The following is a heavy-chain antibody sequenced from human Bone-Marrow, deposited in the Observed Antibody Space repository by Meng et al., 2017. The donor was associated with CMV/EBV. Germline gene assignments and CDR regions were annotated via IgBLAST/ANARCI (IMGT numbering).Heavy chain of an antibody. Sequence: AGSLRLSCAVSGFSFNDYGMHWVRQTPGKGLEWLTFITFYGSNTYYADSVKGRFTISRDNSKNTLFRQMNSLTNDDTAVYYCGGAMIIAALALDFWGQGTRVTVSS. CDR1: GFSFNDYG. V-gene: IGHV3-30*03. J-gene: IGHJ4*02. CDR2: ITFYGSNT. D-gene: IGHD6-6*01. CDR3: GGAMIIAALALDF.